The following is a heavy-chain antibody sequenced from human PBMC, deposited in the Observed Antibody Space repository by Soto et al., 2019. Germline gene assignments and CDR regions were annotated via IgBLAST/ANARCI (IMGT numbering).Heavy chain of an antibody. CDR2: IYYSGST. D-gene: IGHD3-10*01. CDR3: ARDSGQDYYGSGSYTPLDAFDI. Sequence: PSETLSLTCTVSGGSISSGGYYWSWIRQHPGKGLEWIGYIYYSGSTYYNPSLKSRVTISVDTSKNQFSLKLSSVTAADTAVYYCARDSGQDYYGSGSYTPLDAFDIWGQGTMVTVSS. V-gene: IGHV4-31*03. CDR1: GGSISSGGYY. J-gene: IGHJ3*02.